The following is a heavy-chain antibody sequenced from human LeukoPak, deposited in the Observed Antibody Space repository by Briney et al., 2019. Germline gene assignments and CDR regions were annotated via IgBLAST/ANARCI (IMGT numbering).Heavy chain of an antibody. CDR3: ARAYYDFWSGYYTPDWFDP. Sequence: SETLSLTCTVSGGSISSSSYYWGWIRQPPGKGLEWIGSIYYSGSTYYNPSLKSRVTISVNTSKNQFSLKLSSVTAADTAVYYCARAYYDFWSGYYTPDWFDPWGQGTLVTVSS. CDR2: IYYSGST. CDR1: GGSISSSSYY. V-gene: IGHV4-39*01. D-gene: IGHD3-3*01. J-gene: IGHJ5*02.